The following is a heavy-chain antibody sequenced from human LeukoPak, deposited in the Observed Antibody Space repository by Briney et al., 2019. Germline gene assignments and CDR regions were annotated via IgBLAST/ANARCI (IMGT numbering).Heavy chain of an antibody. CDR2: ISYGGAT. CDR3: ARHGGTLDYFDS. CDR1: NGSISTYY. Sequence: SETLSLTCSVSNGSISTYYWSWIRQSPGKGLEWIGYISYGGATTYNPSLKRRVTISVDSPKNHFSLRLTSLTAADTALYYCARHGGTLDYFDSWGPGTLVTVSS. V-gene: IGHV4-59*08. J-gene: IGHJ4*02. D-gene: IGHD1-26*01.